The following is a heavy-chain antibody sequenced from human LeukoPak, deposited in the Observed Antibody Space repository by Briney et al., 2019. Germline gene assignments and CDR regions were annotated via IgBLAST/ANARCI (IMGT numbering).Heavy chain of an antibody. J-gene: IGHJ4*02. V-gene: IGHV1-69*04. D-gene: IGHD3-3*01. CDR2: IIPILGIA. CDR1: GGTFSSYA. CDR3: ARSPLLSGLDY. Sequence: SVKVSCKASGGTFSSYAISWVRQAPGQGLEWMGRIIPILGIANYAQKFQGRVTITAEKSTSTAYMELSSLRSEDTAVYYCARSPLLSGLDYWGQGTLVTVS.